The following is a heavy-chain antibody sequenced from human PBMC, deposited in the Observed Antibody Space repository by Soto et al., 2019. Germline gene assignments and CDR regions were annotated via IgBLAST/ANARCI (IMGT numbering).Heavy chain of an antibody. V-gene: IGHV3-30*18. CDR1: GFTFSSYG. D-gene: IGHD2-2*02. CDR2: ISYDGSNK. CDR3: AKDDLDIVVVPAAILGSGHYYSGIDV. J-gene: IGHJ6*01. Sequence: GGSLRLSCAASGFTFSSYGMHWVRQAPGKGLEWVAVISYDGSNKYYADSVKGRFTISRDNSKNTLYLQMNSLRAEDTAVYYCAKDDLDIVVVPAAILGSGHYYSGIDVWGQGTTVT.